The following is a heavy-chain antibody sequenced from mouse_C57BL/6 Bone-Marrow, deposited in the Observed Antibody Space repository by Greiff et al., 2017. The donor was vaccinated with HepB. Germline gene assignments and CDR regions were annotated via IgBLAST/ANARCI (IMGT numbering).Heavy chain of an antibody. J-gene: IGHJ4*01. V-gene: IGHV5-9-1*02. Sequence: EVHLVESGEGLVKPGGSLKLSCAASGFTFSSYAMSWVRQTPEKRLEWVAYISSGGDYIYYADTVKGRFTISRDNARNTLYLQMSSLKSEDTAMYYCTRDSEAYYAMDYWGQGTSVTVSS. CDR3: TRDSEAYYAMDY. CDR1: GFTFSSYA. CDR2: ISSGGDYI.